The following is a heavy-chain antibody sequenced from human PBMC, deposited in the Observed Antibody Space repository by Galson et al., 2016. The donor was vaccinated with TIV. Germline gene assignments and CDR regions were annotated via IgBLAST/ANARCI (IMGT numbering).Heavy chain of an antibody. Sequence: SETLSLTCAVSNGSVSSGLFYWSWIRQPPGKGLEWIGYIFYSGRTNYNPSLKSRVTISVDTSMNEFSLDLSSVTAADTAVYYCAIDFSPYYYGSGSYSGPYIYFDSWGQGTLVTVSS. J-gene: IGHJ4*02. V-gene: IGHV4-61*01. D-gene: IGHD3-10*01. CDR1: NGSVSSGLFY. CDR3: AIDFSPYYYGSGSYSGPYIYFDS. CDR2: IFYSGRT.